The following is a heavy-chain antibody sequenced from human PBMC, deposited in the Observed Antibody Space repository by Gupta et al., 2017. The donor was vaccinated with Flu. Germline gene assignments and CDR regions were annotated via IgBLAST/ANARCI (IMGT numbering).Heavy chain of an antibody. J-gene: IGHJ4*02. CDR2: IYYSGST. Sequence: QPPGKGLEWIGYIYYSGSTNYNPSLKSRVTISVDTSKNQFSLKLSSVTAADTAVYYCARGDYYDSSGYLFDYWGQGTLVTVSS. V-gene: IGHV4-59*01. CDR3: ARGDYYDSSGYLFDY. D-gene: IGHD3-22*01.